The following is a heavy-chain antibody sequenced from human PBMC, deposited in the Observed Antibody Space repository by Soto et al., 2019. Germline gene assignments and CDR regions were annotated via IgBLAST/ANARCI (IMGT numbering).Heavy chain of an antibody. J-gene: IGHJ4*02. V-gene: IGHV1-3*01. CDR1: GYTFTSYA. Sequence: ASVKVSCKASGYTFTSYAMYWVRQAPGQRLEWMGWINAGNGNTKYSQKFQGRVTITRDTSASTAYMELSSLRSEDTAVYYCARAQNLEMATPWGQGTLVTVSS. D-gene: IGHD5-12*01. CDR2: INAGNGNT. CDR3: ARAQNLEMATP.